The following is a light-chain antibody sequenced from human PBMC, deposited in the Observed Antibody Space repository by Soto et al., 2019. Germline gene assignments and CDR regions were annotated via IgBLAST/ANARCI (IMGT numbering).Light chain of an antibody. CDR1: SSDIGASNF. V-gene: IGLV2-8*01. CDR3: WSYAGRSTYV. J-gene: IGLJ1*01. Sequence: QSALTQPPSVSGSPGQAITVSCTGTSSDIGASNFVSWYQQLPGTAPKLLIYSNNQRPSGVPDRFSGSKAGSTASLTVSGLQADDEADYYCWSYAGRSTYVFGPGTKVTVL. CDR2: SNN.